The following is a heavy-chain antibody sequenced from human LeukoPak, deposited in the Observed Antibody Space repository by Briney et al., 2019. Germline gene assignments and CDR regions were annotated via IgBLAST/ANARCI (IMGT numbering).Heavy chain of an antibody. J-gene: IGHJ6*02. CDR3: ARDQDGSGYYYPTYYYYGMDV. D-gene: IGHD3-22*01. CDR2: INPNSGGT. CDR1: GYTFTGYY. V-gene: IGHV1-2*02. Sequence: ASVKVSCKASGYTFTGYYMHWVRQAPGQGLEWMGWINPNSGGTNYAQKFQGRVTMTRDTSISTAYMELSRLRSDDTAVYYCARDQDGSGYYYPTYYYYGMDVWGQGTTVTVSS.